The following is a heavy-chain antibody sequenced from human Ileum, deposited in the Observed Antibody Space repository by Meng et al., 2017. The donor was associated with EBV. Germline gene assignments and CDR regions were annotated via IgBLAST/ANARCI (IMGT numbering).Heavy chain of an antibody. CDR3: ARERGGGDRGIH. V-gene: IGHV4-61*08. J-gene: IGHJ4*02. CDR2: MSYTGST. D-gene: IGHD2-21*02. Sequence: QVQLQESGPGLLKPSETLSLTCSVSKGSVSSYGYYWTWIRQPPGKGLEWIGYMSYTGSTNYNSSLKSRVTISVDTSKNQFSLKLTSVTAADTAVYYCARERGGGDRGIHWGQGTLVTVSS. CDR1: KGSVSSYGYY.